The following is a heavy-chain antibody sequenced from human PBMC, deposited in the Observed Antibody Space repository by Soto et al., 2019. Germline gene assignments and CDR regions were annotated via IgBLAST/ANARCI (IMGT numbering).Heavy chain of an antibody. CDR3: AKDPTGAGWYFDL. Sequence: EVQLLESGGGLVQPGGSLRLSCEASGFTFRKYDMNWVRQAPGKGLEWVSSINDSGGNTYYADSVKGRFTISRDNSKNTLYLQMNSLRAEDTAIYYCAKDPTGAGWYFDLWGRGTLVTASS. CDR1: GFTFRKYD. D-gene: IGHD3-10*01. V-gene: IGHV3-23*01. CDR2: INDSGGNT. J-gene: IGHJ2*01.